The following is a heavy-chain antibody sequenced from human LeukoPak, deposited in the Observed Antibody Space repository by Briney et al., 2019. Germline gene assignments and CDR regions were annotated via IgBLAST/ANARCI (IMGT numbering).Heavy chain of an antibody. CDR1: GFTFSDYY. CDR3: AREISDTMVRGVIIRDAFDI. V-gene: IGHV3-11*01. D-gene: IGHD3-10*01. Sequence: SGGSLRPSCAASGFTFSDYYMSWIRQAPGKGLEWVSYISSSGSTIYYADSVKGRFTISRDNAKNSLYLQMNSLRAEDTAVYYCAREISDTMVRGVIIRDAFDIWGQGTMVTVSS. CDR2: ISSSGSTI. J-gene: IGHJ3*02.